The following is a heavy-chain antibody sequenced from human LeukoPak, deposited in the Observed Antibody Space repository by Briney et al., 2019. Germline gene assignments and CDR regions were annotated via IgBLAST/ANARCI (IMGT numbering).Heavy chain of an antibody. Sequence: GGSLRLSCAASGFTFSSYGMHWVRQATGKGLEWVAFIRYDGSNKYYADSVKGRFTISRDNSKNTLYLQMNSLRAEDTAVYYCAKDFLGYCSGGSCYQMIDYWGQGTLVTVSS. CDR1: GFTFSSYG. CDR3: AKDFLGYCSGGSCYQMIDY. CDR2: IRYDGSNK. V-gene: IGHV3-30*02. D-gene: IGHD2-15*01. J-gene: IGHJ4*02.